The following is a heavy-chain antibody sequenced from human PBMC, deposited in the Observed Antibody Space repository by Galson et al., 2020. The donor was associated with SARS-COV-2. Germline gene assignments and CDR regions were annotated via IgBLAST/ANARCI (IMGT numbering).Heavy chain of an antibody. D-gene: IGHD3-3*01. CDR3: ARDWSTSRRGPFDI. J-gene: IGHJ3*02. V-gene: IGHV1-18*01. Sequence: ASVKVSCKSSGYTFNTYGISWVRQAPGQGLEWMGWISPNSGNTYYAQKFQGRVTLTRDKFTSSVYMELRGLTSDDTAVYYCARDWSTSRRGPFDIWGQGTQVTVSS. CDR1: GYTFNTYG. CDR2: ISPNSGNT.